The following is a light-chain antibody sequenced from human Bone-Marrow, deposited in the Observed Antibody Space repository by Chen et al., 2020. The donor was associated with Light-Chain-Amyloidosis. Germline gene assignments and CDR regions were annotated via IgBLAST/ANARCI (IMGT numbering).Light chain of an antibody. V-gene: IGKV1-39*01. CDR3: QQSYSLPLT. CDR2: LAS. Sequence: DIRMTQSPSSLSASVGDKITISCRTSHHIENYLNWYHQKPGTAPKLLIFLASRLQSGVPSRFSGRESGTSFTLTIDNLQPEDFATYYCQQSYSLPLTFGGGTKV. CDR1: HHIENY. J-gene: IGKJ4*02.